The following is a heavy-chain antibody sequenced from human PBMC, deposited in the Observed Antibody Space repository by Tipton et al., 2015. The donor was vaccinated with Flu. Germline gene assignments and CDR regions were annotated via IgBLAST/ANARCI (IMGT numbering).Heavy chain of an antibody. CDR3: ARALRFLEGSMDV. J-gene: IGHJ6*02. Sequence: TLSLTCTVSGGSVSSNYWIWIRQFPGKGLEWIGFIFYRGTTNYNPSLKSRVSISSDTSKNEFSLKLTSVTAAATAVYYCARALRFLEGSMDVWGQGATVTVSS. CDR2: IFYRGTT. V-gene: IGHV4-59*02. CDR1: GGSVSSNY. D-gene: IGHD3-3*01.